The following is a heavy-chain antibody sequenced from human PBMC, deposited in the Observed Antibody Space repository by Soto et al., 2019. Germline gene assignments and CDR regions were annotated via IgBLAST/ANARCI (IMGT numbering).Heavy chain of an antibody. CDR1: GFTFDDYA. Sequence: EVQLVESGGGLVQPGRSLRLSCAASGFTFDDYAMHWVRQPPGKGLEWVSGITWNSGIIGYADSVKGRFTISRDNAKNYLYLQMNSLRPEDTALYYWAKDQGYSTSYYGYVDLWGRGTLVTVSS. CDR2: ITWNSGII. J-gene: IGHJ2*01. D-gene: IGHD6-13*01. V-gene: IGHV3-9*01. CDR3: AKDQGYSTSYYGYVDL.